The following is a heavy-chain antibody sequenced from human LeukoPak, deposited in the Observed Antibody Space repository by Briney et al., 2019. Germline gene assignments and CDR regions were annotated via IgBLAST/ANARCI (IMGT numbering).Heavy chain of an antibody. CDR2: IYSGGST. V-gene: IGHV3-66*01. CDR3: ARGIAAAGDAFDI. D-gene: IGHD6-13*01. Sequence: GGSLRLSCAASGSTVSSNYVSWVRQAPGTGLGCVSVIYSGGSTYYADSVKGRFTISRDNAKNTLYLQMNSLRAEDTAVYYCARGIAAAGDAFDIWGQGTMVTVSS. CDR1: GSTVSSNY. J-gene: IGHJ3*02.